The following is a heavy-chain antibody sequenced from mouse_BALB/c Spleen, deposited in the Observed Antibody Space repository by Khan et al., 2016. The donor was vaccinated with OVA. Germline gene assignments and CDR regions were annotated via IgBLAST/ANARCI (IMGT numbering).Heavy chain of an antibody. Sequence: QVQLQQPGPGLVQPSQSLSITCTVSGCSLTSYGVHWVRQSPGKGLEWLGMIWSSGSTYYNATFISRLSISKDNSKSQVFFKMNSLQANDTAIYYWARNRNGYFDYWGQGTTLTVSS. CDR3: ARNRNGYFDY. D-gene: IGHD1-1*02. CDR2: IWSSGST. CDR1: GCSLTSYG. V-gene: IGHV2-2*02. J-gene: IGHJ2*01.